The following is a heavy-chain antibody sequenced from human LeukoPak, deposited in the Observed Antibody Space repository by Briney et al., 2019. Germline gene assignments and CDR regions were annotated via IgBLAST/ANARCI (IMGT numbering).Heavy chain of an antibody. Sequence: ASLKVSCKASGYMFTNYYMHWVRQAPGQGLERMGVINTSDGGTSYAQKFQGRVTVTRDTSTSTVYMELSSLRSEDTAVYYSGRDDGYCGGDCYSGVDYWGQGTLVTVSS. J-gene: IGHJ4*02. CDR3: GRDDGYCGGDCYSGVDY. V-gene: IGHV1-46*01. CDR2: INTSDGGT. CDR1: GYMFTNYY. D-gene: IGHD2-21*02.